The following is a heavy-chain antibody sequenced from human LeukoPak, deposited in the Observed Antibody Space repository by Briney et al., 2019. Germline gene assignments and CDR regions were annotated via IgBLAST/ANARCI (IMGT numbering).Heavy chain of an antibody. CDR2: VYYRGTT. CDR3: AREYSRSVVAGSRPDL. CDR1: GGSISSSSYC. D-gene: IGHD2-21*01. V-gene: IGHV4-39*02. J-gene: IGHJ4*02. Sequence: PSETLSLTCSVSGGSISSSSYCWGWIRQSPGKGLEWIGSVYYRGTTYENSSLKSRLTLSIDTSNNQFSLKLTSVTAADTAVYFCAREYSRSVVAGSRPDLWGQGLLVTVSS.